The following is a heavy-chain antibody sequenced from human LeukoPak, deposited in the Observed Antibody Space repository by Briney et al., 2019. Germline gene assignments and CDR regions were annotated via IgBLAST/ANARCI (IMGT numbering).Heavy chain of an antibody. CDR2: ISNSGSYI. Sequence: GGSLRLSCAASGFSFSSYWMHWVRQAPGKGLEWVSYISNSGSYIYYADSVKGRFTISRDNARNTLYLQMSSLRAEDTAVYYCATPGSGWDVDYFDTWGQGTLVTVSS. D-gene: IGHD6-19*01. J-gene: IGHJ4*02. CDR1: GFSFSSYW. CDR3: ATPGSGWDVDYFDT. V-gene: IGHV3-21*01.